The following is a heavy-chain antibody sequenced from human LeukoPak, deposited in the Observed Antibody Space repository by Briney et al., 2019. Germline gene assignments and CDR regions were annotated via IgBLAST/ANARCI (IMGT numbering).Heavy chain of an antibody. CDR2: INHSGST. D-gene: IGHD3-10*01. J-gene: IGHJ5*02. CDR1: GFTVSSNY. Sequence: GSLRLSCAASGFTVSSNYMSWIRQPPGKVLEWIGEINHSGSTNYNPSLKSRVTISVDTSKNQFSLKLSSVTAADTAVYYCARHAYYYGSGSYYNRWFDPWGQGTLVTVSS. V-gene: IGHV4-34*01. CDR3: ARHAYYYGSGSYYNRWFDP.